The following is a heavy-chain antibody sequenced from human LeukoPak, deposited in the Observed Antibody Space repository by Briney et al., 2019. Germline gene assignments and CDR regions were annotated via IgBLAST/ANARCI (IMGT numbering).Heavy chain of an antibody. CDR3: ARRRHCISGSCEDFDY. J-gene: IGHJ4*02. CDR1: GYSFANYW. Sequence: MHGESLKISCKGSGYSFANYWIGWVRQMPGKGLEWMGTIYPGDSDTRYSPSFQGQVTISADKSISTAYLQWSSLKASDTAMYYCARRRHCISGSCEDFDYWGQGTLVTVSS. CDR2: IYPGDSDT. V-gene: IGHV5-51*01. D-gene: IGHD2-15*01.